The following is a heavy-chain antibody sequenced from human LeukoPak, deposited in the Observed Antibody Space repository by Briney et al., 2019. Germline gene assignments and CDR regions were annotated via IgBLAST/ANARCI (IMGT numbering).Heavy chain of an antibody. Sequence: PSETLSLTCTVSGGSISSYYWSWIRQPPGKGLEWIGLIYYSGSTNYNPSLKSRVTISVDTSESQVSLKLSSVTAADTAVYYCARSLSVTTGGYFDYWGQGTLVTVSS. V-gene: IGHV4-59*08. CDR3: ARSLSVTTGGYFDY. J-gene: IGHJ4*02. CDR1: GGSISSYY. D-gene: IGHD4-17*01. CDR2: IYYSGST.